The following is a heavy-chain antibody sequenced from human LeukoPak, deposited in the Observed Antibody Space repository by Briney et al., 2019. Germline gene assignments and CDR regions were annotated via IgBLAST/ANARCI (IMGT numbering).Heavy chain of an antibody. CDR3: AADLGYRAAAGTTD. J-gene: IGHJ4*02. D-gene: IGHD6-13*01. V-gene: IGHV1-58*02. CDR2: IVVGSGNT. CDR1: GFTFTSSA. Sequence: ASVKVSCKASGFTFTSSAMQWVRQARGQRLEWIGWIVVGSGNTNYAQKFQERVTITRDMSTSIAYMELSSLRSEDTAVYYCAADLGYRAAAGTTDWGQGTLVTVSS.